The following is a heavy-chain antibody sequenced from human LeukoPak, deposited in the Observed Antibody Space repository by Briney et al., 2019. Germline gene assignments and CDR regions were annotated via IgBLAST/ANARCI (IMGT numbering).Heavy chain of an antibody. CDR2: ITTSGGSA. CDR1: GFTFSSYA. J-gene: IGHJ5*02. D-gene: IGHD3-3*01. V-gene: IGHV3-23*01. Sequence: PGESLRLSCAASGFTFSSYAMSWVRRAPGKGLEWVSGITTSGGSASYADSVKGRFTISRDNPGNTLFMEMRSLRAEDTALYYCAKDFGPQSDLPTSFDPWGQGTLVTVSS. CDR3: AKDFGPQSDLPTSFDP.